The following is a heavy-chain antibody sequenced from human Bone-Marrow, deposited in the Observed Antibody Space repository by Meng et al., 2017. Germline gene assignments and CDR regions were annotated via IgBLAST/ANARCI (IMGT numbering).Heavy chain of an antibody. V-gene: IGHV3-21*04. CDR1: GFTFSSYS. J-gene: IGHJ3*02. Sequence: GGSLRLSCAASGFTFSSYSMNWVRQAPGKGLEWVSSISSSSSYIYYADSVKGRFTISRDNAKNSLYLQMNSLRAEDTAVYYCAKDPHYYGSGSYPIAFDIWGQGTMVTVSS. CDR3: AKDPHYYGSGSYPIAFDI. CDR2: ISSSSSYI. D-gene: IGHD3-10*01.